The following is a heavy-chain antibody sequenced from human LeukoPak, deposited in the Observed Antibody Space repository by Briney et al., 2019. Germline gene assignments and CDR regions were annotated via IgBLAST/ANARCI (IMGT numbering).Heavy chain of an antibody. J-gene: IGHJ4*02. V-gene: IGHV3-48*03. CDR3: ARVRVGYYDSSGYPDY. CDR1: GFTFSSYE. D-gene: IGHD3-22*01. Sequence: GGSLRLSCAASGFTFSSYEMNWVRQAPGKGLEWVSYISSSGSTIYYADSVKGRFTISRDNAKNAMYLQMNSLRVEDTAVYYCARVRVGYYDSSGYPDYWGQGTLVTVSS. CDR2: ISSSGSTI.